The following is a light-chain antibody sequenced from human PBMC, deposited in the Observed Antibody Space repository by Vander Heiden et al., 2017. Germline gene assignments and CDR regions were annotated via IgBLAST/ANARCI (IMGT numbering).Light chain of an antibody. CDR2: WAS. CDR3: QQYYIAPLT. V-gene: IGKV4-1*01. CDR1: QSVLYSSNNNNY. Sequence: DIVMTQSPDSLAVSLGERATINCKSSQSVLYSSNNNNYSAWYQQKPGQPPKLLIYWASTRQSGVPDRFSGSGSGTDFTLTISSLQADDVAVYYCQQYYIAPLTFGGGTRVEIK. J-gene: IGKJ4*02.